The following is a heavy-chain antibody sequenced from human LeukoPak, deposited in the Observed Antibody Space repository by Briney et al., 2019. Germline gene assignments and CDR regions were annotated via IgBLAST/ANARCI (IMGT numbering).Heavy chain of an antibody. J-gene: IGHJ4*02. CDR3: ASQYGDYGWHFDY. D-gene: IGHD4-17*01. V-gene: IGHV4-59*01. CDR2: IYYSGST. CDR1: GGSISSYY. Sequence: SETLSLTCTVSGGSISSYYWSWIRQPPGKGLEWIGYIYYSGSTNYNPSLKSRVTISVDTPKNQFSLKLSSVTAADTAVYYCASQYGDYGWHFDYWGQGTLVTVSS.